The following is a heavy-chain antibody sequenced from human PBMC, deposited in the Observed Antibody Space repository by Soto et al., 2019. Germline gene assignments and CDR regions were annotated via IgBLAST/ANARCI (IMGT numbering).Heavy chain of an antibody. V-gene: IGHV3-23*04. CDR3: AKTSDRLLYSYFDY. Sequence: VQLVESGGGVVQPGRSLRLSCAASGFPFSSYAMSWVRQAPGKGLEWVSAISGSGGSTYYADSVKGRFTISRDNSKNTLYLQMNSLRAEDTAVYYCAKTSDRLLYSYFDYWGQGTLVTVSS. CDR2: ISGSGGST. J-gene: IGHJ4*02. CDR1: GFPFSSYA. D-gene: IGHD2-2*02.